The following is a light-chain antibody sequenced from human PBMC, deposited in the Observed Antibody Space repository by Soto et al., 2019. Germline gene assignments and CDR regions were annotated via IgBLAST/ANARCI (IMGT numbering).Light chain of an antibody. CDR1: SSNIGKNF. V-gene: IGLV1-47*01. J-gene: IGLJ1*01. Sequence: QSVLTQPPSASGPPGQRVTISCSGASSNIGKNFVYWYQQLPRTTPKLLISRNDQRPSGVPERFSGSKSGTSASLAISGLRSEDEAEYYCAAWDDSLSGSYAFGTGTKLTVL. CDR3: AAWDDSLSGSYA. CDR2: RND.